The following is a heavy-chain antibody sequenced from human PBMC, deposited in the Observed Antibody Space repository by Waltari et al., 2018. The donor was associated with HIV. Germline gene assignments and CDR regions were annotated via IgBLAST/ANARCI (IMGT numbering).Heavy chain of an antibody. CDR1: GCRFRTFG. D-gene: IGHD3-10*01. CDR2: IPYDGTDE. J-gene: IGHJ1*01. CDR3: AQDLKARGIDPSLLDT. Sequence: VRLVESGGGLIQPGGILGFACAAAGCRFRTFGVRWVRQAPGRGLEWLAFIPYDGTDESYLESVKARFTISRDNSKNTLFLQMSGLRTDDTAYYFCAQDLKARGIDPSLLDTWGQGTLVTVSS. V-gene: IGHV3-30*02.